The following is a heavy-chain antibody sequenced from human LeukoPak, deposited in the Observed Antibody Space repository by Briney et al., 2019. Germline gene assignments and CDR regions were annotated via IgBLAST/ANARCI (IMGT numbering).Heavy chain of an antibody. Sequence: PSETLSLTXAVSGYSISSGYYWCWIRQPPGKGLEWIGSIYHSGSTYYNPSLKSRVTISVDTSKNQFSLKLSSVTAADTAVYYCARARPAYCSSTSCYAAIYYYYMDVWGEGTTVTVSS. V-gene: IGHV4-38-2*01. CDR1: GYSISSGYY. CDR2: IYHSGST. J-gene: IGHJ6*03. D-gene: IGHD2-2*01. CDR3: ARARPAYCSSTSCYAAIYYYYMDV.